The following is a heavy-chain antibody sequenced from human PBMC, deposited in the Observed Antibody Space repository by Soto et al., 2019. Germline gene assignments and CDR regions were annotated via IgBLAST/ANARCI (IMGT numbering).Heavy chain of an antibody. J-gene: IGHJ4*02. CDR3: ARLYGGTLDY. Sequence: PSETLSLTCAVSSGSIDNVYWWSWVRQSPGKGLEWIRETSHDGVTNYNPSLRSRVTMSLDTSKNQFSLKLSSVTAADTAVYYCARLYGGTLDYWGPGTLVTASS. CDR1: SGSIDNVYW. CDR2: TSHDGVT. D-gene: IGHD4-17*01. V-gene: IGHV4-4*02.